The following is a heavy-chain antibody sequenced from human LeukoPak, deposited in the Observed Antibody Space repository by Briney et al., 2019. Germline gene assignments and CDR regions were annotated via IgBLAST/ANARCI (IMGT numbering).Heavy chain of an antibody. D-gene: IGHD2-8*01. V-gene: IGHV3-30*18. CDR1: GFTFSSYG. CDR2: ISYDGSNK. J-gene: IGHJ4*02. CDR3: AKVASIVLMVYATHFDY. Sequence: GGSLRLSCAASGFTFSSYGMHWVRQAPGKGLEWVAAISYDGSNKYYADSVKGRFTISRDNSENTLYLQMNSLRAEDTAVYYCAKVASIVLMVYATHFDYWGQGTLVTVSS.